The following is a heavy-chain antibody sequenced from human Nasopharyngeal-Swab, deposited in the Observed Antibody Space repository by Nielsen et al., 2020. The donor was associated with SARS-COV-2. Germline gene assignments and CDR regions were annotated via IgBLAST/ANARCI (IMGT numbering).Heavy chain of an antibody. V-gene: IGHV4-34*01. CDR3: ARRPYDFWSGYYDYYFDY. J-gene: IGHJ4*02. CDR2: INHSGST. D-gene: IGHD3-3*01. CDR1: GGSFSGHY. Sequence: SETLSLTCAVYGGSFSGHYWSWIRQPPGKGLEWIGEINHSGSTNYNPSLKSRVTISVDTSKNQFSLKLSSVTAADTAVYYCARRPYDFWSGYYDYYFDYWGQGTLVTVSS.